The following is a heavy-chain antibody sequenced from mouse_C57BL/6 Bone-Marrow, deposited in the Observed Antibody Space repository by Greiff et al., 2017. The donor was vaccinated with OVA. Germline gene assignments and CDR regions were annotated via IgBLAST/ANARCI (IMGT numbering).Heavy chain of an antibody. Sequence: EVKLVESGGGLVQSGRSLRLSCATSGFTFSDFYMEWVHQAPGKGLEWIAASRNKANDYTTEYSASVKGRFIVSRDTSQSILYLQMNALRAEDTAIYYCARDLTRAMDYWGQGTSVTVSS. V-gene: IGHV7-1*01. CDR2: SRNKANDYTT. CDR1: GFTFSDFY. CDR3: ARDLTRAMDY. J-gene: IGHJ4*01.